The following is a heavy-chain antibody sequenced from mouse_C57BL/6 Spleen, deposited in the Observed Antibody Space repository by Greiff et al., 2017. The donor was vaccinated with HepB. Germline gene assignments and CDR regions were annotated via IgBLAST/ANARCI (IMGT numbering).Heavy chain of an antibody. Sequence: EVQLQQSGPELVKPGASVKISCKASGYTFTDYYMNWVKQSHGKSLEWIGDINPNNGGTSYNQKFKGKATLTVDKSSSTAYMELRSLTSEDSAVYYCARGGGSSVFDYWGQGTTLTVSS. CDR1: GYTFTDYY. CDR2: INPNNGGT. D-gene: IGHD1-1*01. V-gene: IGHV1-26*01. J-gene: IGHJ2*01. CDR3: ARGGGSSVFDY.